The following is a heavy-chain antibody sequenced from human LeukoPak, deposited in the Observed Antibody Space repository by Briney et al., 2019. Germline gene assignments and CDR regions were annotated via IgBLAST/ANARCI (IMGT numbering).Heavy chain of an antibody. V-gene: IGHV3-66*04. D-gene: IGHD1-26*01. CDR1: GFTVSSNY. J-gene: IGHJ4*02. CDR2: IYSGGST. Sequence: GGSLRLSCAASGFTVSSNYMSWVRQAPGKGLEWVSVIYSGGSTYYADSVKGRFTISRDNSKNTLYLQMNSLRAEDTAVYYCARLTVGATTSFDYWGQGTLVTVSS. CDR3: ARLTVGATTSFDY.